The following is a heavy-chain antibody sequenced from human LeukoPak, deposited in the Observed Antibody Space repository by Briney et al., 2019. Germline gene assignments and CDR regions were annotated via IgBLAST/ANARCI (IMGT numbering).Heavy chain of an antibody. Sequence: GGSLRLSCAASGFTFSSYGMHWVRQAPGKGLEWVAVISYDGSNKYYADSVKGRFTISRDNSKNTLYLQMNGLRAEDTAVYYCAKDYYDSSGYLDYWGQGTLVTVSS. D-gene: IGHD3-22*01. CDR3: AKDYYDSSGYLDY. CDR2: ISYDGSNK. V-gene: IGHV3-30*18. CDR1: GFTFSSYG. J-gene: IGHJ4*02.